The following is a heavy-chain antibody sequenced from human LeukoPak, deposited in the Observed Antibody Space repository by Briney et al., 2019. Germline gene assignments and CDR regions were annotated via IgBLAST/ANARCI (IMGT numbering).Heavy chain of an antibody. CDR2: IYYSGST. D-gene: IGHD3-9*01. V-gene: IGHV4-59*01. Sequence: PSETLSLTCTGSGGSISSYYWSWIRQPPGKGLEWIGFIYYSGSTNYNPSLKSRVTISVDTSKHQFSLKLSSVTAADTAVYYCARWGLRYFEGPFDYWGQGTLVTVSS. J-gene: IGHJ4*02. CDR3: ARWGLRYFEGPFDY. CDR1: GGSISSYY.